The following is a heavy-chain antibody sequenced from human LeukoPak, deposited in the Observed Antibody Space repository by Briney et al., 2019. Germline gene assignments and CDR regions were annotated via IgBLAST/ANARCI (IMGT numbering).Heavy chain of an antibody. D-gene: IGHD4-11*01. CDR1: GFTFDDYA. J-gene: IGHJ3*02. Sequence: GRSLRLSCAASGFTFDDYAMHWVRQAPGQGLEWVSGISWNSGSIGYADSVKGRFTISRDNAKNSLYLQMNSLRAEDTALYYCAKVKGTTDAFDIWGQGTMVTVSS. V-gene: IGHV3-9*01. CDR3: AKVKGTTDAFDI. CDR2: ISWNSGSI.